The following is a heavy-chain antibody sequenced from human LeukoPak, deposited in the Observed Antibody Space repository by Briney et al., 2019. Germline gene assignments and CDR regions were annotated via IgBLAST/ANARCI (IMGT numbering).Heavy chain of an antibody. CDR3: ARAVAGPKPWDY. Sequence: GGSLRLSCAASGFTVSSNYMSWVRQAPGKGLEWVSVIYSGGSTYYADSVKGRFTISRDNSKNTLYLQMNSLRAEDTAVYYCARAVAGPKPWDYWGQGTLVTASS. V-gene: IGHV3-53*01. CDR2: IYSGGST. D-gene: IGHD6-19*01. J-gene: IGHJ4*02. CDR1: GFTVSSNY.